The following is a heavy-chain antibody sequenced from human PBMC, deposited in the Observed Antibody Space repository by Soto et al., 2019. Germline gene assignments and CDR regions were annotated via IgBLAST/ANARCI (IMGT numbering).Heavy chain of an antibody. CDR2: ISYDGSNK. V-gene: IGHV3-30*18. Sequence: GGSLRLSCAASGFTFSSYGMHWVRQAPGKGLEWVAVISYDGSNKYYADSVKGRFTISRDNSKNTLYLQMNSLRAEDTAVYYCAKDPSGPVLLWFGELLFDYWGQGTLVTVSS. J-gene: IGHJ4*02. CDR3: AKDPSGPVLLWFGELLFDY. D-gene: IGHD3-10*01. CDR1: GFTFSSYG.